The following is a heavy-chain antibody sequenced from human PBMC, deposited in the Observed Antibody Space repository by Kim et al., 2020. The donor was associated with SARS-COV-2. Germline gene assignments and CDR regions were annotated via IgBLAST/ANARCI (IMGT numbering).Heavy chain of an antibody. J-gene: IGHJ3*02. D-gene: IGHD3-3*01. CDR3: ARYVLRFLEGAFDI. CDR2: IIPILGIA. V-gene: IGHV1-69*04. CDR1: GGTFSSYA. Sequence: SVKVSCKASGGTFSSYAISWVRQAPGQGLEWMGRIIPILGIANYAQKFQGRVTITADKSTSTAYMELSSLRSEDTAVYYCARYVLRFLEGAFDIWGQGTMGTISS.